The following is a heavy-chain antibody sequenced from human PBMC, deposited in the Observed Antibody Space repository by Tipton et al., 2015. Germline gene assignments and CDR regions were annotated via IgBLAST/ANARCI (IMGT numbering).Heavy chain of an antibody. CDR2: ISGSGDST. D-gene: IGHD5-12*01. CDR3: AKAHNMVATVGNY. CDR1: GYTFSSYA. V-gene: IGHV3-23*01. Sequence: GSLRLSCAGSGYTFSSYAMSWVRQAPGKGLEWVSAISGSGDSTYYADSVRGRFTISRDSSKNTLYLQMNGLRSEDTAVYYCAKAHNMVATVGNYWGQGTLVTVSS. J-gene: IGHJ4*02.